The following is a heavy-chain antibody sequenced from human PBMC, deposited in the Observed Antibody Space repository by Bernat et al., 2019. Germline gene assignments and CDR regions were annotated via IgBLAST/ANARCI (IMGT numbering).Heavy chain of an antibody. CDR2: ISGSGGST. J-gene: IGHJ3*02. Sequence: EVQLLESGGGLVQPGGSLRLSCAASGFTFSSYAMSWVRQAPGKGLEWVSAISGSGGSTYYADSVKGRFTISRDNSKNTMYLQMNSLRAEDTAVYYCARAIMTPWSPFDIWGQGTMVTVSS. V-gene: IGHV3-23*01. CDR3: ARAIMTPWSPFDI. CDR1: GFTFSSYA. D-gene: IGHD3-16*01.